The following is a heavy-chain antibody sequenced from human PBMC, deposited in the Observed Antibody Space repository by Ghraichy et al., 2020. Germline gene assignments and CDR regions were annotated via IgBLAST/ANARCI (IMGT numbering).Heavy chain of an antibody. V-gene: IGHV3-33*01. CDR2: IWYDGRNK. CDR1: GFTFSSYG. J-gene: IGHJ4*02. CDR3: ARGIVVFPPESYYFDY. Sequence: GGSLRLSCAASGFTFSSYGMHWVRQAPGKGLEWVAVIWYDGRNKYYADSVKGRFTISRDNSKNTLSLQMHSLRAEDTAVYYCARGIVVFPPESYYFDYWGQGTLLTVSS. D-gene: IGHD2-2*01.